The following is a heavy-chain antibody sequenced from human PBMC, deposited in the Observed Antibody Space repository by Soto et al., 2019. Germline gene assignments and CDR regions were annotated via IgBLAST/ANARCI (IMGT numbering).Heavy chain of an antibody. CDR3: AGDPDSHYNDSHASSYP. CDR1: GGTFSTYT. CDR2: IIPIIGII. Sequence: QVQLVQSGAEVKKHGSSVKVSCKASGGTFSTYTITWVRQAPGQGLEWMGRIIPIIGIINYAQKFQGRVTISADKFTGTAYMELTGLRSDDTAVYYCAGDPDSHYNDSHASSYPWGQGTLVTVSS. V-gene: IGHV1-69*08. D-gene: IGHD4-4*01. J-gene: IGHJ5*02.